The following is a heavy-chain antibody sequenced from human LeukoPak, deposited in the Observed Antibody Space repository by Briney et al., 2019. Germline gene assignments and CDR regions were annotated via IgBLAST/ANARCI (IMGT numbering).Heavy chain of an antibody. D-gene: IGHD3/OR15-3a*01. CDR1: GFTFSSYE. V-gene: IGHV3-21*04. CDR3: AKDGGLVIIHDAFDI. Sequence: PGGSLRLSCAASGFTFSSYEMNWVRQAPGKGLEWVSSISGSSSYIYYADSVKGRFTISRHNAKSSLYLQMNSLRAEDTAVYYCAKDGGLVIIHDAFDIWGQGTMVTVSS. CDR2: ISGSSSYI. J-gene: IGHJ3*02.